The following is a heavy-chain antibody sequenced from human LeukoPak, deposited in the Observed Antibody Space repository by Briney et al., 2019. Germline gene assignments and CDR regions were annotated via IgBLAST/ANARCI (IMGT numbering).Heavy chain of an antibody. CDR1: GFRVTNDY. D-gene: IGHD3-9*01. V-gene: IGHV3-66*01. CDR2: IYAGGST. J-gene: IGHJ4*01. CDR3: ATDIRSSPLGF. Sequence: GGSLRLSCAVSGFRVTNDYMNWVRQAPGKGLEWVSIIYAGGSTYYADSVKGRFTFSRDSSNNTLFLQMSNLRADDSGLYYCATDIRSSPLGFWGHGTLVTVSS.